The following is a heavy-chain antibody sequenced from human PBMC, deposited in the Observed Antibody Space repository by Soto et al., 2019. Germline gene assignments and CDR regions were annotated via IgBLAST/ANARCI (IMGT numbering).Heavy chain of an antibody. J-gene: IGHJ6*03. V-gene: IGHV3-9*01. Sequence: GGSLRLSCAASGFTFDDYAMHWVRQAPGKGLEWVSGISWNSGSIGYADSVKGRFTISRDNAKNSLYLQMNSLRAEDTALYYCAKVEREYSGYDQYYYMDVWGKGTTVTVSS. CDR1: GFTFDDYA. D-gene: IGHD5-12*01. CDR2: ISWNSGSI. CDR3: AKVEREYSGYDQYYYMDV.